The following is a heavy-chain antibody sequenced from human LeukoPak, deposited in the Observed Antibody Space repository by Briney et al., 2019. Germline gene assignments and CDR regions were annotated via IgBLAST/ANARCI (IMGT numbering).Heavy chain of an antibody. CDR2: ISGSGTTI. D-gene: IGHD3-16*01. J-gene: IGHJ4*02. CDR1: GFTFSTYE. CDR3: VSAYGGLLDY. Sequence: GGSLRLSCAASGFTFSTYEMNWVRQVPGKGLEWVSYISGSGTTIYYADSVKGRFAISRDDTKNSMYLQMNSLRAEDTAVYYCVSAYGGLLDYWGQGTLVTVSS. V-gene: IGHV3-48*03.